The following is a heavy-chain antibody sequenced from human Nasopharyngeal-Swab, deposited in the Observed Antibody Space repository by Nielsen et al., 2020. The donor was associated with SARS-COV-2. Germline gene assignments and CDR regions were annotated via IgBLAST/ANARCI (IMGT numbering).Heavy chain of an antibody. J-gene: IGHJ6*01. Sequence: GESLKISCKGSGYTFSTYWIVWLRQTPGKGLQWLGMIYPDDSDTRNSPSFQGQVTMSADKSISTAYLQWSSLKASDTAIYYCARRHSKDGHEWANGMDVWGKGPRSPSPQ. CDR2: IYPDDSDT. CDR3: ARRHSKDGHEWANGMDV. CDR1: GYTFSTYW. V-gene: IGHV5-51*03. D-gene: IGHD4-11*01.